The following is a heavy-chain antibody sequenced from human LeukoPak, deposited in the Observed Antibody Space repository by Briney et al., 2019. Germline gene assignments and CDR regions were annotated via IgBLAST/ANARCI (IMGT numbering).Heavy chain of an antibody. CDR2: IKQDGSEK. CDR1: GFTFSSYW. D-gene: IGHD3-10*01. J-gene: IGHJ3*02. Sequence: GGSLRLSCAASGFTFSSYWMSWVRQAPGKGLEWVANIKQDGSEKYYVDSVRGRFTISRDNAKNTLYLQMNSLRAEDTAVYYCAKEIGLLWFGELLSSAFDIWGQGTMVTVSS. V-gene: IGHV3-7*03. CDR3: AKEIGLLWFGELLSSAFDI.